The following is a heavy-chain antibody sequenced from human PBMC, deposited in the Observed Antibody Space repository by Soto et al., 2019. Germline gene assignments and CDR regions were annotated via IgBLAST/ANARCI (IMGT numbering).Heavy chain of an antibody. Sequence: GASVKFSCKASGGTFSSYAISWVRQAPGQGLEWMGGIIPIFGTATYAQKFQGRVTITADESTSTAYMELSSLRSEDTAVHYCARDFDSSGLDAFDIWGQGTMVTVSS. CDR2: IIPIFGTA. CDR3: ARDFDSSGLDAFDI. CDR1: GGTFSSYA. V-gene: IGHV1-69*13. J-gene: IGHJ3*02. D-gene: IGHD3-22*01.